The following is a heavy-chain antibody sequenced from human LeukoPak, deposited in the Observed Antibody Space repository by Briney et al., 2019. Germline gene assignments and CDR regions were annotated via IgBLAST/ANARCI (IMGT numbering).Heavy chain of an antibody. CDR3: AREGRSGVGSDY. J-gene: IGHJ4*02. CDR1: GYTFTSYD. CDR2: MNPKSGNT. V-gene: IGHV1-8*03. D-gene: IGHD2-15*01. Sequence: ASVKVSCRASGYTFTSYDINWVRQATGQGLEWMGWMNPKSGNTGYAHDFQGRVTITRNISINTAYMELSSLRSEDTAVYYCAREGRSGVGSDYWGQGTLVTVSS.